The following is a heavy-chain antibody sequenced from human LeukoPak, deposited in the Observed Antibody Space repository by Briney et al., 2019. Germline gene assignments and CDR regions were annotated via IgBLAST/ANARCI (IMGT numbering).Heavy chain of an antibody. CDR1: GFTFSSYS. Sequence: GGSLRLSCAASGFTFSSYSMNWVRQAPGKGLEWVSSISSSSSYIYYADSVKGRFTISRDNAKNSLYLQMNSLRAEDTAVYYCARAPRYFSGIDYYYYMDVWGKGTTVTVSS. J-gene: IGHJ6*03. CDR2: ISSSSSYI. V-gene: IGHV3-21*01. CDR3: ARAPRYFSGIDYYYYMDV. D-gene: IGHD3-10*01.